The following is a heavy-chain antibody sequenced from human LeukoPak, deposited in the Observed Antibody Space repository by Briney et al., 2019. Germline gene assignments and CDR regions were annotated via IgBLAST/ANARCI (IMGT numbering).Heavy chain of an antibody. CDR3: ARVVGPSRGSSWYYFDY. J-gene: IGHJ4*02. V-gene: IGHV4-61*02. CDR2: IYTSGST. Sequence: PSETLSLTCTVSGGSISSGSYYWSWLRQPAGKGLEWIGRIYTSGSTNYNPSLKSRVTISVDTSKNQFSLKLSSVTAADTAVYYCARVVGPSRGSSWYYFDYWGQGTLVTVSS. CDR1: GGSISSGSYY. D-gene: IGHD6-13*01.